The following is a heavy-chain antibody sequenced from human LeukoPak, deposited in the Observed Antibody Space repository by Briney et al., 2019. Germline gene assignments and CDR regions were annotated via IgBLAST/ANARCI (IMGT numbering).Heavy chain of an antibody. V-gene: IGHV5-51*01. Sequence: GESLKISCKGSGYSFTSYWIGWMRQMPGKGLEWMGIIYPGDSDTRYSPSFQGQVTISADKSISTAYLQWSSLKASDTAMYYCARPYSGYDSLDAFDIWGQGTMVTVSS. CDR2: IYPGDSDT. CDR1: GYSFTSYW. J-gene: IGHJ3*02. D-gene: IGHD5-12*01. CDR3: ARPYSGYDSLDAFDI.